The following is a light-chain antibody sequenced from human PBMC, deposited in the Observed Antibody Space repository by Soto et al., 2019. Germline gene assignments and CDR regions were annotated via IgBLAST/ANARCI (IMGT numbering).Light chain of an antibody. CDR1: KNDIGVYDF. CDR2: EVV. J-gene: IGLJ1*01. CDR3: KSYAGGNTYV. Sequence: QSVLTQPPSASGSPGQSVTISCTGTKNDIGVYDFVSWYQHHPGKAPRLIIYEVVQRPSGVPDRFSGSNSGNTASLTVSGLQAADEADYFCKSYAGGNTYVFGSGTKVTV. V-gene: IGLV2-8*01.